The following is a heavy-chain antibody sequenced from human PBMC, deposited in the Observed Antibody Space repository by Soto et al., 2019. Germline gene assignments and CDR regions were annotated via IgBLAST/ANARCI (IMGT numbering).Heavy chain of an antibody. J-gene: IGHJ4*02. V-gene: IGHV1-3*05. D-gene: IGHD2-21*01. CDR2: INAGNGNT. CDR1: GYTFTSYA. CDR3: ASAWVVVQAPDY. Sequence: QVQLVQSGAEEKKPGASVKVSCKASGYTFTSYAMHWVRQAPGQRLEWMGWINAGNGNTKYSQKFQGRVTITSDSPASTVYMQLSSLRSGDTVVYYCASAWVVVQAPDYWGQGTLVSVSS.